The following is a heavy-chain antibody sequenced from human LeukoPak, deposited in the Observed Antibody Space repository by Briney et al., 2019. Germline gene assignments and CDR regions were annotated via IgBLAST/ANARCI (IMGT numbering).Heavy chain of an antibody. J-gene: IGHJ4*02. CDR1: GGSISSNNW. V-gene: IGHV4-4*02. D-gene: IGHD1-26*01. CDR2: IYRSGST. CDR3: ARDLYSGSFGIGY. Sequence: PSETLSLTCAVSGGSISSNNWWSWVRQPPGKGLEWIGEIYRSGSTNYNPSLKSRVTISVDKSKNQFFLNLNSVTAADTAVYYCARDLYSGSFGIGYWGQGTLVTVSS.